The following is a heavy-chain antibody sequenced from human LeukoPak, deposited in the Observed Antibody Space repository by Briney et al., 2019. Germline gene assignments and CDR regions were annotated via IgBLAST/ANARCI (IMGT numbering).Heavy chain of an antibody. D-gene: IGHD5-18*01. V-gene: IGHV3-21*01. CDR3: ARGSRGYSYGLHH. Sequence: GGSLRLSCAASGFTFSSYSMNWVRQAPGKGLEWVSSISSSSSYIYYADSVKGRFTISRDNAKNSLYLQMNSLRAEDTAVYYCARGSRGYSYGLHHWGQGTLVTVSS. CDR2: ISSSSSYI. CDR1: GFTFSSYS. J-gene: IGHJ4*02.